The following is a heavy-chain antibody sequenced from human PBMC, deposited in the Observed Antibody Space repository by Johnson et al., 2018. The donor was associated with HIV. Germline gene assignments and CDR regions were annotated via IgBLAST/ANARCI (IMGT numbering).Heavy chain of an antibody. D-gene: IGHD3-22*01. J-gene: IGHJ3*02. CDR1: GFTFSSYW. CDR2: IKSKTDGGTT. CDR3: ARDYYDSSGILGYDAFDI. V-gene: IGHV3-15*01. Sequence: VQLVESGGGLVQPGGSLRLSCAASGFTFSSYWMHWVRQAPGKGLVWVGRIKSKTDGGTTDYAAPVKGRFTISRDDSKNTLYLQMNSLRAEDTAVYYCARDYYDSSGILGYDAFDIWGQGTMVTVSS.